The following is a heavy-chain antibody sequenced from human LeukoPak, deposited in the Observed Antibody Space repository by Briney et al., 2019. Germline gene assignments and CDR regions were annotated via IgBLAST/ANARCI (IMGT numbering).Heavy chain of an antibody. CDR3: ARGSSGRGDWFDP. CDR2: INPNSGGT. Sequence: ASVTVSFKASGYTFTDYYMHWVRQAPGQGREGMGWINPNSGGTNYAQKFQGWVTMTRDTSISTAYMELSRLRSDDTAVYYCARGSSGRGDWFDPWGQGTLVTVSS. CDR1: GYTFTDYY. J-gene: IGHJ5*02. V-gene: IGHV1-2*04.